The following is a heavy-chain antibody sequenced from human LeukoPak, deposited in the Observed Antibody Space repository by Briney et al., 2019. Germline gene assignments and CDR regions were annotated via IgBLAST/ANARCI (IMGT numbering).Heavy chain of an antibody. D-gene: IGHD2-2*01. J-gene: IGHJ6*03. V-gene: IGHV4-34*01. CDR3: ARLYCSSTSCARYYYYYYMDV. Sequence: SETLSLTCAVYGGSFSGYYWSWIRQPPGKGLEWIGEINHSGSTNYNPSLKSRVTISVDTSKNQFSLKLSSVTAADTAVYYCARLYCSSTSCARYYYYYYMDVWGKGTTVTISS. CDR2: INHSGST. CDR1: GGSFSGYY.